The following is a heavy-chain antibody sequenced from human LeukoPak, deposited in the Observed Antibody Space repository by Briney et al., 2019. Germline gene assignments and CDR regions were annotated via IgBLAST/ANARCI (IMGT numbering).Heavy chain of an antibody. CDR3: ARGHYGLDV. J-gene: IGHJ6*02. Sequence: GGSLRLSCAASGFTFSKDDFHWVRQAPGKGLEWVAAIGVTGDTYYADSVKGRFTISRDNAKNSLYLQMNSLRAEDTAVYYCARGHYGLDVWGQGTTVTVSS. V-gene: IGHV3-13*01. CDR2: IGVTGDT. CDR1: GFTFSKDD.